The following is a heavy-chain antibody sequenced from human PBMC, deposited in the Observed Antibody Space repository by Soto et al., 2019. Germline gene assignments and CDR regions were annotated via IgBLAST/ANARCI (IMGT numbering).Heavy chain of an antibody. V-gene: IGHV1-2*04. Sequence: QVQLVQSGAEVKKPGASVKVSCKASGYTFTGYYMHWVRQAPGQGLEWMGWIIPNSRGTNYAQKFQGWVTMTRDTSISTAYMELSRLRSDDTAVYYCARPAIPSDSSSWTHSGDYYYGMDVWGQGTTVTVSS. CDR1: GYTFTGYY. CDR2: IIPNSRGT. CDR3: ARPAIPSDSSSWTHSGDYYYGMDV. J-gene: IGHJ6*02. D-gene: IGHD6-13*01.